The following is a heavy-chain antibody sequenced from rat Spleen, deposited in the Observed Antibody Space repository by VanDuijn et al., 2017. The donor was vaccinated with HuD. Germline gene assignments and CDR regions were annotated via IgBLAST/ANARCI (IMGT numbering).Heavy chain of an antibody. CDR1: GFTFSSYW. J-gene: IGHJ3*01. CDR3: TSHYDGTYPFTY. D-gene: IGHD1-12*02. Sequence: EVQLVETGGGLVQPGRSLKLSCVASGFTFSSYWMYWVRQAPGKGLEWVSSINPDGSSTCYPDSVKGRFTVSRDNAKSTLYLQMDSLRSEDTATYYCTSHYDGTYPFTYWGQGTLVTVSS. V-gene: IGHV5-58*01. CDR2: INPDGSST.